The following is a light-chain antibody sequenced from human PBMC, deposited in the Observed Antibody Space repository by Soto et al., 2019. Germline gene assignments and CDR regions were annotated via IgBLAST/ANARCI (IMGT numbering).Light chain of an antibody. CDR2: WAS. CDR1: QSVLYNSNTKHY. Sequence: DIVMTQSPDSLAVSLGERATINCKSSQSVLYNSNTKHYVAWYQQKPGQPPKLLIYWASTRESGVPDRFSGSGSGTDFTLTISSLQAEDVSVYYCQQYYSTPPTFGQGTKVEIK. J-gene: IGKJ1*01. CDR3: QQYYSTPPT. V-gene: IGKV4-1*01.